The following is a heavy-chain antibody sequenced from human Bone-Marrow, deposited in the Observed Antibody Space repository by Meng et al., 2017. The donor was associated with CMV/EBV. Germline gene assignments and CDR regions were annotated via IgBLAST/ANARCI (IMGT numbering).Heavy chain of an antibody. Sequence: GGSLRLSCAASGFTFSSYAMHWVRQAPGKGLEWVAVIWYDGSNKYYADSVKGRFTISRDNSKNTLYLQMNSLRAEDTAVYYCAKGPGLWNSNFDYWGQGTLVTVSS. CDR2: IWYDGSNK. V-gene: IGHV3-33*06. CDR3: AKGPGLWNSNFDY. CDR1: GFTFSSYA. J-gene: IGHJ4*02. D-gene: IGHD1-7*01.